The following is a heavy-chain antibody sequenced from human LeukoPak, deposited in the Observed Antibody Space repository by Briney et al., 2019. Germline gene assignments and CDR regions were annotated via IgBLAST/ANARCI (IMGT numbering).Heavy chain of an antibody. CDR1: GGSFSDYY. Sequence: PSETLSLTCAVYGGSFSDYYWTWIRQPPGKGLEWIGEINHSGSTNYNPSPKSRVTISVDTSKKQFFLRLSSVTAADTAVYYFAKGHRYSSGWXWSHWFDPWGQGTLVTVSS. CDR3: AKGHRYSSGWXWSHWFDP. V-gene: IGHV4-34*01. CDR2: INHSGST. D-gene: IGHD6-19*01. J-gene: IGHJ5*02.